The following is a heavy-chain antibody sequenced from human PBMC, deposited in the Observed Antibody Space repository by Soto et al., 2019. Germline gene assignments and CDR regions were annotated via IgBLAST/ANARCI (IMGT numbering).Heavy chain of an antibody. CDR2: IYYSGST. CDR3: ARDRSRGDGTNWYAP. Sequence: QVQLQESGPGLVKPSETLSLTCTVSGGSISSYYWSWIRQPPGKGLEWIGYIYYSGSTNYNPSLKSRVTISVDTSKNQFSLKLSSVPAADTAVYYCARDRSRGDGTNWYAPWGQGTLVTVSS. D-gene: IGHD3-10*01. J-gene: IGHJ5*02. CDR1: GGSISSYY. V-gene: IGHV4-59*01.